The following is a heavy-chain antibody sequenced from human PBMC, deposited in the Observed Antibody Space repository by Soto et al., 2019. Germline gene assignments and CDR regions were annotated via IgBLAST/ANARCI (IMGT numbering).Heavy chain of an antibody. CDR3: ARGTPSPLIVRSSRGPWFDP. CDR1: GGSISSYY. D-gene: IGHD2-15*01. J-gene: IGHJ5*02. V-gene: IGHV4-59*08. Sequence: SETLSLTCTVSGGSISSYYWSWIRQPPGKGLEWIGYIYYSGSTNYNPSLRSRVTISVDTSKMQVSLKLSSVTAADTAVYFCARGTPSPLIVRSSRGPWFDPWGQGTLVTVSS. CDR2: IYYSGST.